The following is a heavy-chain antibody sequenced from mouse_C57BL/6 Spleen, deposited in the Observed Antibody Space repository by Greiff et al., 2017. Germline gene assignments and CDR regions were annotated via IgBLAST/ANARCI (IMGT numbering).Heavy chain of an antibody. Sequence: QVQLQQSGAELVQPGASVKMSCKASGSTFTTYPLEWMKQTLGRSLEWIGNFHPYNDDTTSNEKFKGKATLTVEKSSSTGYLEFSRVTSEDSAGYYGARSYYGSSSAWFAYWGQGTLVTVSA. CDR3: ARSYYGSSSAWFAY. V-gene: IGHV1-47*01. J-gene: IGHJ3*01. CDR2: FHPYNDDT. D-gene: IGHD1-1*01. CDR1: GSTFTTYP.